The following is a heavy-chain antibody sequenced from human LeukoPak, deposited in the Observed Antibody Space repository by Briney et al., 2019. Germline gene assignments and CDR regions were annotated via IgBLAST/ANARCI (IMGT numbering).Heavy chain of an antibody. CDR2: ISGSGGST. CDR1: GFTLSSYA. CDR3: AKAGDSSPTRY. Sequence: GGSLTLSCAASGFTLSSYAMGWVRQAAGKGLEWVSAISGSGGSTYYADSVKGRFTISRTNSKNTLYLQMNSLRAEDTAVYYCAKAGDSSPTRYWGQGTLVTVSS. D-gene: IGHD6-13*01. J-gene: IGHJ4*01. V-gene: IGHV3-23*01.